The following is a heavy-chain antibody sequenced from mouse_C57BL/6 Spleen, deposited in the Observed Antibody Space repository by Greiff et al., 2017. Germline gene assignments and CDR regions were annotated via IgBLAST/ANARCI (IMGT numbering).Heavy chain of an antibody. V-gene: IGHV5-15*01. CDR3: ARRGSYYDMDG. CDR1: GFTFSDYG. J-gene: IGHJ4*01. CDR2: ISNLAYSI. D-gene: IGHD1-1*02. Sequence: EVNLVESGGGLVQPGASLKLSCAASGFTFSDYGMAWVRQAPRKGPEWVAFISNLAYSIYYADTVTGRFTISRENAKNTLYLEMCSLRSEDTAIYYCARRGSYYDMDGWGKGTSVTVSS.